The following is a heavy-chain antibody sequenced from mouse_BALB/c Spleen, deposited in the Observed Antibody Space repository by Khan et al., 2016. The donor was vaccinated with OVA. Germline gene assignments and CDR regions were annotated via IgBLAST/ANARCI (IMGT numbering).Heavy chain of an antibody. CDR2: INPSNGYT. CDR3: VRDGAYHRNDGWFAY. D-gene: IGHD2-14*01. Sequence: VQLQQSGAELARPGASVKMSCKASGYTFTSYTIHWIKKRPGKGLEWIGYINPSNGYTYYNQKFKDKAPLTTDKYSTTAYLQLSSLTSDDSAVYNCVRDGAYHRNDGWFAYWGQGTLVTVSA. CDR1: GYTFTSYT. V-gene: IGHV1-4*01. J-gene: IGHJ3*01.